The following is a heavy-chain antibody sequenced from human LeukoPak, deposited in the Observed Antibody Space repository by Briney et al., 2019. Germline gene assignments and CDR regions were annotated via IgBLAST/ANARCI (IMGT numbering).Heavy chain of an antibody. CDR2: IYYSGST. V-gene: IGHV4-59*01. J-gene: IGHJ3*02. Sequence: PSETLSLTCTVSGFSISSYYWNWIRQPPGKGLEWIGYIYYSGSTNYNPSLKSRVTISVDTSKNQFSLKLSSVTAADTAVYYCARYLAVAGHDAFDIWGQGTMVTVSS. D-gene: IGHD6-19*01. CDR3: ARYLAVAGHDAFDI. CDR1: GFSISSYY.